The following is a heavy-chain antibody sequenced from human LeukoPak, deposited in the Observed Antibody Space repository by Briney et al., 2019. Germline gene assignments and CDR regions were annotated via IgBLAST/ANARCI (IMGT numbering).Heavy chain of an antibody. CDR2: ISSRGNTI. Sequence: PGGSLRLSCAASGFTFSSYAMSWVRQAPGKGLEWVSYISSRGNTIYYADSVKGRFTISRDNSKNTLYLQMNSLRAEDTAVYYCAKSNRAMINSYYYYYGMDVWGQGTTVTVSS. CDR1: GFTFSSYA. J-gene: IGHJ6*02. V-gene: IGHV3-48*04. CDR3: AKSNRAMINSYYYYYGMDV. D-gene: IGHD5-12*01.